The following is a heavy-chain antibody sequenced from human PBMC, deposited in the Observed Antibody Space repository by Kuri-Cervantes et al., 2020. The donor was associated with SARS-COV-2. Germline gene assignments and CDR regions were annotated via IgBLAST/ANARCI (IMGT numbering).Heavy chain of an antibody. V-gene: IGHV4-59*01. Sequence: SETLSLTCTVSGGSISSYYWSWIRQPPGKGLEWIGYIYYSGSTNYNPSLKSRVTISVDTSKNQFSLKLSSVTAADTAVYYCAKDPYSGRTDYWGQGTLVNVAS. J-gene: IGHJ4*02. D-gene: IGHD1-26*01. CDR1: GGSISSYY. CDR2: IYYSGST. CDR3: AKDPYSGRTDY.